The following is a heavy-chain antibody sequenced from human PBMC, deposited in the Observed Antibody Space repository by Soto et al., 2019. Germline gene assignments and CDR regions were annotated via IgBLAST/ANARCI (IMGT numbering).Heavy chain of an antibody. CDR2: IIPIFGTA. CDR1: GGAFSSYA. Sequence: SVKVSCKASGGAFSSYAISWVAPAPGQGLELMGGIIPIFGTAEYAKKFQGRVTIPADESTSTAYMELSSLRSEDTAVYYCARVGYGDYLPYYYVMDVWG. CDR3: ARVGYGDYLPYYYVMDV. J-gene: IGHJ6*02. D-gene: IGHD4-17*01. V-gene: IGHV1-69*13.